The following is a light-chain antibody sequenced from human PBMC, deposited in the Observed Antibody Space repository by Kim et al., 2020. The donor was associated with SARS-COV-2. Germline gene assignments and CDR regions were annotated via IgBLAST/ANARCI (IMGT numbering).Light chain of an antibody. CDR1: HTVNSN. CDR2: GAS. CDR3: QQYNNWLS. V-gene: IGKV3-15*01. J-gene: IGKJ4*01. Sequence: LSVSPGERVTLSCRTSHTVNSNLAWYQQKPGQAPRLLIYGASTRATGIPARFSGSGSGTEFTLAISSLQSEDFAIYYCQQYNNWLSFGGGTKLEI.